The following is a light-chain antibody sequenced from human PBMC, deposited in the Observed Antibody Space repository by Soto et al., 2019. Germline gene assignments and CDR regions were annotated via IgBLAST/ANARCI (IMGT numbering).Light chain of an antibody. CDR1: QSVSSY. V-gene: IGKV3-11*01. J-gene: IGKJ4*01. CDR3: QQRSNLT. Sequence: EIVLTQSPATLSLSPGERATLSCRASQSVSSYLAWYQQKPGQAPRLLIYDASNRATGIPARFSGSGSGTDFTLTISGLEPEDFAVYYCQQRSNLTFGGGTKVEIK. CDR2: DAS.